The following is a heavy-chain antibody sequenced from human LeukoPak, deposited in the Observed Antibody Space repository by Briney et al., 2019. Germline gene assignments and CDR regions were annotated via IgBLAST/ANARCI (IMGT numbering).Heavy chain of an antibody. J-gene: IGHJ4*02. CDR2: TSSSSSYI. V-gene: IGHV3-21*01. CDR3: AREVDYSNYPSGIY. D-gene: IGHD4-11*01. Sequence: GGSLRLSCAASGFTFSSYSMNWVRQAPGKGLEWVSSTSSSSSYIYYADSVKGRFTISRDNAKNSLYLQMNSLRAEDTAVYYCAREVDYSNYPSGIYWGQGTLVTVSS. CDR1: GFTFSSYS.